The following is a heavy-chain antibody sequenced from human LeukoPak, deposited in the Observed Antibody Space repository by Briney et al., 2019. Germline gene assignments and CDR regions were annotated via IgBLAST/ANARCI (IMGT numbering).Heavy chain of an antibody. D-gene: IGHD3-22*01. CDR1: GYTFTSYG. J-gene: IGHJ4*02. Sequence: ASVKVSCKASGYTFTSYGISWVRQAPGQGLEWMGWISAYNGNTNYAQKLQGRVTMTTDTSTSTAYMELRSLRSDDTAVYYCARGRRLRPYYYDSSGWYFDYWGQGTLVTVSS. CDR3: ARGRRLRPYYYDSSGWYFDY. V-gene: IGHV1-18*01. CDR2: ISAYNGNT.